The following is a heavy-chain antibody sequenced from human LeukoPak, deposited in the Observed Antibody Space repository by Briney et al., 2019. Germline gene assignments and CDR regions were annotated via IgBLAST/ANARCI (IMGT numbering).Heavy chain of an antibody. CDR1: GGSISSSNW. CDR3: ASAASGTDIFAHY. Sequence: SETLSLTCAVSGGSISSSNWWSWVRQPPGKGLEWIGEIYHSGSTNYSPSLKSRVTISVDKSKNQFSLKLSSVTAADTAVYYCASAASGTDIFAHYWGQGTLVTVSS. V-gene: IGHV4-4*02. CDR2: IYHSGST. D-gene: IGHD3-3*02. J-gene: IGHJ4*02.